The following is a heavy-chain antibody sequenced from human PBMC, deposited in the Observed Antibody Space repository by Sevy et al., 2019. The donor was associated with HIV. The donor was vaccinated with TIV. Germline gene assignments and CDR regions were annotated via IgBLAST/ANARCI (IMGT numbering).Heavy chain of an antibody. D-gene: IGHD2-2*01. J-gene: IGHJ4*02. CDR3: ARXGCSKPXDX. Sequence: GGSLRLSXAASXXXFSNYAMSWVRQAPGKGLEWVSTFSFGCGKINYADSVKGRFTISRDNSKNTLYLQMNSLRAEDTALYYCARXGCSKPXDXWGQGTLVTVSS. V-gene: IGHV3-23*01. CDR1: XXXFSNYA. CDR2: FSFGCGKI.